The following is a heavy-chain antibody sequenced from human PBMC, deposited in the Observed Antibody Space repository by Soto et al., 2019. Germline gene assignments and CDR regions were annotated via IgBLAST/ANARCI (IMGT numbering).Heavy chain of an antibody. J-gene: IGHJ3*02. CDR3: ARDPGDIDDAFDI. V-gene: IGHV4-31*03. D-gene: IGHD3-16*02. CDR2: IYYSGST. CDR1: GGSISSGGYY. Sequence: SEPLSLTCTVSGGSISSGGYYWSWIRQHPGKGLEWIGYIYYSGSTYYNPSLKSRVTISVDTSKNQFSLKLSSVTAADTAVYYCARDPGDIDDAFDIWGQGTMVTVSS.